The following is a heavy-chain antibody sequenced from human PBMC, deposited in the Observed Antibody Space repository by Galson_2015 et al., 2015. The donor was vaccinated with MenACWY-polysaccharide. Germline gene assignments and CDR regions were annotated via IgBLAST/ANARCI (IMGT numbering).Heavy chain of an antibody. J-gene: IGHJ3*01. CDR3: ARGPSSGYYFLGFDV. Sequence: QSGAVVKKPGDSLKISCKGSGYNFKTHWIAWLRQMPGKGLEWMAIMWPDESDIRYRPSLQGQFTLSADASVNTAYLQWSSLSASDTAIYYCARGPSSGYYFLGFDVWGQGTRVIVSS. CDR1: GYNFKTHW. CDR2: MWPDESDI. V-gene: IGHV5-51*01. D-gene: IGHD3-22*01.